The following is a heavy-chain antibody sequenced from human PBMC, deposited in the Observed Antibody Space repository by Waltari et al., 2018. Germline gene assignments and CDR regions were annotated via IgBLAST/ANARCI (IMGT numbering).Heavy chain of an antibody. CDR1: GFTVSSNY. J-gene: IGHJ3*02. CDR3: ATDYDGNAYVAFDI. Sequence: EVQLVETGGGWIQPGGSLRLSCAAYGFTVSSNYMTWVRQAPGKGLECVSVIYSGGSGGNTYYADSVKGRFTISRDNSKNTLYLQMNGLRAEDTAMYYCATDYDGNAYVAFDIWGQGTMVTVSS. V-gene: IGHV3-53*02. CDR2: IYSGGSGGNT. D-gene: IGHD3-22*01.